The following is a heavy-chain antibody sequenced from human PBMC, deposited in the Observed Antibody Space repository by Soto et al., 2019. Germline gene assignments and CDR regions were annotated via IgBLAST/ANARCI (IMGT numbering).Heavy chain of an antibody. CDR3: ARFVSATAIKDH. D-gene: IGHD2-21*02. Sequence: SGFTFRTYSMNWVRQAPGKGLEWVSLISSSSSYIYYADSLKGRFTISRDNAKNSLYLEMNNLRAEDTAVYYCARFVSATAIKDHWGQGTLVTVSS. CDR2: ISSSSSYI. J-gene: IGHJ4*02. CDR1: GFTFRTYS. V-gene: IGHV3-21*01.